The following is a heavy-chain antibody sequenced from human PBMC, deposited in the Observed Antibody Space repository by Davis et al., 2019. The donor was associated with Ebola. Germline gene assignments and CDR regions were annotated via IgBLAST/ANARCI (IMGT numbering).Heavy chain of an antibody. Sequence: GGSLRLSCAASGFTVSSNYMSWVRQAPGKGLEWVSVIYSGGSTYYADSVKGRFTISRDNSKNTLYLQMNSLRAEDTAVYYCARLVAYCGGDCPGDYWGQGTLVTVSP. J-gene: IGHJ4*02. D-gene: IGHD2-21*01. V-gene: IGHV3-53*01. CDR1: GFTVSSNY. CDR3: ARLVAYCGGDCPGDY. CDR2: IYSGGST.